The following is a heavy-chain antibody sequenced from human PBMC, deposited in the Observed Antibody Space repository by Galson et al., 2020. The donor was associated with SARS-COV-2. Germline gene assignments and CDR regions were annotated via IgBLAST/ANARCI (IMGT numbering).Heavy chain of an antibody. V-gene: IGHV4-30-4*01. CDR2: IYYSGST. Sequence: SETLSLTCTVSGGSISSGDYYWSWIRQPPGKGLEWIGYIYYSGSTYYNPSLKSRVTISVDTSKNQFSLKLSPVTAADTAVYYCARESYYYDSSGYGPWGQGTMVTVSS. J-gene: IGHJ3*01. CDR1: GGSISSGDYY. D-gene: IGHD3-22*01. CDR3: ARESYYYDSSGYGP.